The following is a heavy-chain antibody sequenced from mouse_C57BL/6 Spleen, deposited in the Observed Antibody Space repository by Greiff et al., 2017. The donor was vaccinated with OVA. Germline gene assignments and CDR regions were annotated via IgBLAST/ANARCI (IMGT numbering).Heavy chain of an antibody. CDR1: GYAFTNYL. CDR2: INPGSGGT. D-gene: IGHD2-2*01. CDR3: ARRYYGYGYAMDY. J-gene: IGHJ4*01. V-gene: IGHV1-54*01. Sequence: QVQLQQSGAELVRPGTSVKVSCKASGYAFTNYLIEWVKQRPGQGLEWIGVINPGSGGTNYNEKFKGKATLTADKSSSTAYMQLSSLTSEDSAVYFCARRYYGYGYAMDYWGQGTSVTVSS.